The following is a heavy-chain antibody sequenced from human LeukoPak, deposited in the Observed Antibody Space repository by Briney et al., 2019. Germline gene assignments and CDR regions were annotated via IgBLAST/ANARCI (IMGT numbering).Heavy chain of an antibody. V-gene: IGHV1-2*02. Sequence: GASVKVSCKASGYTFTNYDINWVRQATGQGLEWMGWINPNSGGTNYAQKFQGRVTMTRDTSISTAYMELSRLRSDDTAVYYCARARTTGTTDDAFDIWGQGTMVTVSS. CDR1: GYTFTNYD. J-gene: IGHJ3*02. CDR2: INPNSGGT. CDR3: ARARTTGTTDDAFDI. D-gene: IGHD1-1*01.